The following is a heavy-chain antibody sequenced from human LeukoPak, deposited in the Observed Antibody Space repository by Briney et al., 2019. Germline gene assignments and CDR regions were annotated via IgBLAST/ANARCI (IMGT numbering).Heavy chain of an antibody. CDR3: ATWAFYHNLDV. CDR2: IKADGSGT. Sequence: PGGALRLSCAASGFTIGPYAMYWVRQGPGRGLEWVSVIKADGSGTFYADSVRGRSTTSRDNSKNSLYLQMNSLTSEDTALYYCATWAFYHNLDVWGQGTTVIVSS. V-gene: IGHV3-43*02. CDR1: GFTIGPYA. D-gene: IGHD2/OR15-2a*01. J-gene: IGHJ6*02.